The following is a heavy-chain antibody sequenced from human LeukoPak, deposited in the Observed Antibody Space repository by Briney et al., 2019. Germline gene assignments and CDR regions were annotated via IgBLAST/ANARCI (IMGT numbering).Heavy chain of an antibody. Sequence: SQTLSLTCTVSGGSISSGGYYWSWIRQHPGKGLEWIGYIYYSGSTNYNPSLKSRVTISVDTSKNQFSLKLSSVTAADTAVYYCARGGHDYSNPIDYRGQGTLVTVSS. CDR1: GGSISSGGYY. V-gene: IGHV4-31*03. CDR3: ARGGHDYSNPIDY. D-gene: IGHD4-11*01. J-gene: IGHJ4*02. CDR2: IYYSGST.